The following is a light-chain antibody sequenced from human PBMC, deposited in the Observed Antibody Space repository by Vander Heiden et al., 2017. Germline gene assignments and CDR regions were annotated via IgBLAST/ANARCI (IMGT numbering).Light chain of an antibody. CDR1: ALPNQF. V-gene: IGLV3-25*03. Sequence: SSELTQPPSVSVAPGQTARITCSGDALPNQFAYWYQQKPGQAPVLLIYKDTERPSGIPERFSGSNSGTTVTLTISDVQAEDEADYYCQSADSSVTHVFAAGTKVTV. CDR2: KDT. CDR3: QSADSSVTHV. J-gene: IGLJ1*01.